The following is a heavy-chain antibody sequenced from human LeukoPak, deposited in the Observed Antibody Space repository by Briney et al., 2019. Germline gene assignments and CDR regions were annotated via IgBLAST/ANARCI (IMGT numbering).Heavy chain of an antibody. J-gene: IGHJ3*02. CDR3: ARESSGRGAFDI. Sequence: PGGSLRLSCAASGFTFSSYSMNWVRQAPGKGLEWVSSISSSSSYIYYADSVKGRFTISRDNAKNSLYLQMNSLRAEDTAVYYCARESSGRGAFDIWGQGTMVTVSS. CDR2: ISSSSSYI. CDR1: GFTFSSYS. D-gene: IGHD1-1*01. V-gene: IGHV3-21*01.